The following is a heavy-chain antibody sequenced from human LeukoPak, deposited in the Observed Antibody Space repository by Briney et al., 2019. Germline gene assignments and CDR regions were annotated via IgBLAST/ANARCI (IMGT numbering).Heavy chain of an antibody. Sequence: GGSLRLSCAASGFTFSSYSMNWVRQAPGKGLEWVSSIGSSSSYIYYADSVKGRFTISRDNAKNSLYLQMNSLRAEDTAVYYCARDPLMAYWGQGTLVTVSS. CDR3: ARDPLMAY. J-gene: IGHJ4*02. CDR2: IGSSSSYI. V-gene: IGHV3-21*01. D-gene: IGHD5-24*01. CDR1: GFTFSSYS.